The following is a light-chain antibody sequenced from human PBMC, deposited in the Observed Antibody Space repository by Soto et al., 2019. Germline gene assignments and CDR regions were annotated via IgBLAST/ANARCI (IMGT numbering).Light chain of an antibody. CDR3: QEYNKWPSWT. J-gene: IGKJ1*01. Sequence: LVMTHSPATLSLSPGERATLSCRASQNIDNHLAWYQQIPGQAPRLLMHAASTRATGIPARFSGSGSGTEFTITSSVLQAEDFALYYCQEYNKWPSWTFGRGTKV. CDR1: QNIDNH. CDR2: AAS. V-gene: IGKV3D-15*01.